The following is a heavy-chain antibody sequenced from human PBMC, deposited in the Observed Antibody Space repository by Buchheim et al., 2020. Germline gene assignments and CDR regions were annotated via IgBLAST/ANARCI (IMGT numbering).Heavy chain of an antibody. CDR2: INHSGST. J-gene: IGHJ5*02. V-gene: IGHV4-34*01. D-gene: IGHD3-3*01. CDR3: ARGDYGFWSGTIRGFDP. CDR1: GGSFSGYY. Sequence: QVQLQQWGAGLLKPSETLSLTCAVYGGSFSGYYWSWIRQPPGKGLEWIGEINHSGSTNYNPSLKSRVTISVDTSKNQFSLKLSSVTAADTAVYYCARGDYGFWSGTIRGFDPWGQGTL.